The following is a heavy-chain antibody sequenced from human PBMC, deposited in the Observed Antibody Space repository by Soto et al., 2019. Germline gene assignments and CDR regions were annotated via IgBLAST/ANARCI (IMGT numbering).Heavy chain of an antibody. V-gene: IGHV1-69*02. CDR1: GGTFSSYT. D-gene: IGHD1-1*01. Sequence: QVQLVQSGAEVKKPGSSVKVSCKASGGTFSSYTISWVRQAPGQGLEWMGRIIPILGIANYAQKFQGRVTITADKSTSTAYMELSSRRSEDTAVYYCARFRPSSTTGTRTAFDIWGQGTMVTVSS. CDR2: IIPILGIA. J-gene: IGHJ3*02. CDR3: ARFRPSSTTGTRTAFDI.